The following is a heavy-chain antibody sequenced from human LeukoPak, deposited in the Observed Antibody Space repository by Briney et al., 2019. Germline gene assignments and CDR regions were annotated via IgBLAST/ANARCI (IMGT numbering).Heavy chain of an antibody. CDR1: GYTFTSNN. D-gene: IGHD6-19*01. J-gene: IGHJ4*02. CDR3: ARADTSGWFVDY. Sequence: ASVKVSCKASGYTFTSNNINWVRQAPGQGLEGMGWMYPNSADTAYAQKSQGRVAMTRDTSLSTAYMELSSLSSEDTAVYYCARADTSGWFVDYWGQGTLATVSS. V-gene: IGHV1-8*01. CDR2: MYPNSADT.